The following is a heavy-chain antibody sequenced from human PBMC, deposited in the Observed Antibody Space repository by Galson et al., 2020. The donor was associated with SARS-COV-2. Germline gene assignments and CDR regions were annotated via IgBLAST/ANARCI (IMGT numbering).Heavy chain of an antibody. CDR3: AKDRDDCHPTSCYPALDF. Sequence: GGSLRLSCAVSGFTFRNYAMSWVRQFPGKGLDWVSSISGSDGSTYYGDSVKGRFAISRDNSKNILYLQMNSLRAEDTAVYYCAKDRDDCHPTSCYPALDFWGQGILVTVSS. CDR1: GFTFRNYA. V-gene: IGHV3-23*02. CDR2: ISGSDGST. D-gene: IGHD2-2*01. J-gene: IGHJ4*02.